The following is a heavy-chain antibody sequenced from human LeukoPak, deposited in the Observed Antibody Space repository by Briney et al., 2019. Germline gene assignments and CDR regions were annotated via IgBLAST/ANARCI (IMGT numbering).Heavy chain of an antibody. D-gene: IGHD2-15*01. Sequence: GGSLRLSCAASGFTFTSYAMSWVRQAPGKGLEWVPAISGSGGSTYDADSGKGRFTISRDNSKNTLYLQMNSLRAEDTAVYYCARQLGYCSDGSCYFDYWGQGTLVTVSS. J-gene: IGHJ4*02. CDR1: GFTFTSYA. V-gene: IGHV3-23*01. CDR2: ISGSGGST. CDR3: ARQLGYCSDGSCYFDY.